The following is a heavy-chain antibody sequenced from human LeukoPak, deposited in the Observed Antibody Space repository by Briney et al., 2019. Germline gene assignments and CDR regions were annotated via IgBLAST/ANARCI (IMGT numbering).Heavy chain of an antibody. D-gene: IGHD5-12*01. CDR1: GFTFSSYW. CDR3: ASRRGYSGYDYYFYGMDV. V-gene: IGHV3-7*02. Sequence: SGGSLRLSCAASGFTFSSYWMTWVRQAPGKGLEWVANIKQDGSEKYYVDSVKGRFTISRDNAKNSLYLQMNSLRAEDTAVYYCASRRGYSGYDYYFYGMDVWGQRTTVTVSS. CDR2: IKQDGSEK. J-gene: IGHJ6*02.